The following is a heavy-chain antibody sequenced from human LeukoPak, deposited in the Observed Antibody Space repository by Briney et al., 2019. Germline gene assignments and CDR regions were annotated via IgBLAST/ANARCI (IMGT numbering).Heavy chain of an antibody. V-gene: IGHV1-58*02. D-gene: IGHD5-18*01. CDR1: GFTFTSSA. CDR2: IVVGSGNT. Sequence: ASVKVSCKASGFTFTSSAMQWVRQARGQRLEWIGWIVVGSGNTNYAQKFQERVTITRDMSTSTAYMELSSLRSEDTAVYYCAASGYSYGGDCFDYWGQGTLVTVSS. J-gene: IGHJ4*02. CDR3: AASGYSYGGDCFDY.